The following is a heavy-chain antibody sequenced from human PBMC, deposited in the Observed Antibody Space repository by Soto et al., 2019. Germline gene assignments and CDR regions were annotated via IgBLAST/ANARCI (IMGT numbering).Heavy chain of an antibody. J-gene: IGHJ4*02. V-gene: IGHV3-48*02. CDR2: ISSSSSTI. Sequence: LRLSCAASGFSLSSYSMNWVRQAPGKGLEWVSYISSSSSTIYYADSVKGRFTIFRDNVENALYLQMNSLRDDDTAVYYCARSWDQQLVPPDYWGQGXLVTVYS. CDR3: ARSWDQQLVPPDY. CDR1: GFSLSSYS. D-gene: IGHD6-13*01.